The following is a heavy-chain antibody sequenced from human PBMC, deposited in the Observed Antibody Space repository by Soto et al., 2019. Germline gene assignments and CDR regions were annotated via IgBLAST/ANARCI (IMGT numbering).Heavy chain of an antibody. Sequence: PSETLSLTXAVYGGSFSGYYWSWIRQPPGKGLEWIGEINHSGSTNYNPSLKSRVTISVDTSKNQFSLKLSSVTAADTAVYYCARETTLRLGELSFAYYYYYGMDVWGQGTTVTVSS. J-gene: IGHJ6*02. CDR3: ARETTLRLGELSFAYYYYYGMDV. CDR2: INHSGST. CDR1: GGSFSGYY. D-gene: IGHD3-16*02. V-gene: IGHV4-34*01.